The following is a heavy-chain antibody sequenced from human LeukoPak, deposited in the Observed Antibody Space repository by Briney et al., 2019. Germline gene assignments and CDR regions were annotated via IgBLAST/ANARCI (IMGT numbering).Heavy chain of an antibody. Sequence: PGGSLRLSCAASGFTFSSYWMHWVRQAPGKGLVWVSRINGEGSSASYADSVKGRFTISRDNAKSTVYLQTNILTAEDTAVYYCARDHALRVGGMDVWGQGTTVTVSS. V-gene: IGHV3-74*01. CDR3: ARDHALRVGGMDV. D-gene: IGHD1-26*01. CDR1: GFTFSSYW. J-gene: IGHJ6*02. CDR2: INGEGSSA.